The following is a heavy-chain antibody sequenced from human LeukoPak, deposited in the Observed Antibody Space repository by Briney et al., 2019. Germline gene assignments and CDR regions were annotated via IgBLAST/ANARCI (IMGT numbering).Heavy chain of an antibody. J-gene: IGHJ3*02. D-gene: IGHD2-15*01. CDR3: AKDSCSGGSCYSNDAFDI. CDR2: TYYRSKWYN. CDR1: GDSVSSNSAA. V-gene: IGHV6-1*01. Sequence: SQTLSLTCAISGDSVSSNSAAWNWIRQSPSRGLEWLGRTYYRSKWYNDYAPSVKSRITINPDTSKNQFSLQLNSVTPEDTAVYYCAKDSCSGGSCYSNDAFDIWGQGTMVTVSS.